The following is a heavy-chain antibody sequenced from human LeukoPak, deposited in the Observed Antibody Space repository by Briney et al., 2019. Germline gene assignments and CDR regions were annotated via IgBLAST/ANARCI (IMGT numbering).Heavy chain of an antibody. CDR1: GFTFSSYA. CDR3: VRGGWGSIFDY. V-gene: IGHV3-23*01. J-gene: IGHJ4*02. CDR2: IIGGAST. D-gene: IGHD3-16*01. Sequence: PGGSLRLSCAASGFTFSSYAMTWVRQAPGKGLEWVSYIIGGASTYYADSVKGQFTISRDNSKNTLYLQMDSLRADDTAVYYCVRGGWGSIFDYWGQGTLVTVSS.